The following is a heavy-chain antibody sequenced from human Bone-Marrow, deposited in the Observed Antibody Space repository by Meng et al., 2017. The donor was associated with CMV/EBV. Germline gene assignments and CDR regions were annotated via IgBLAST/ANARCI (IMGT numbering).Heavy chain of an antibody. CDR1: TFTSYY. CDR3: AAGPLTVTWRGYYYYGMDV. Sequence: TFTSYYMHWVRQAPGQGLEWMGIINPSGGSTSYAQKFQGRVTMTRDMSTSTAYMELSSLRSEDTAVYYCAAGPLTVTWRGYYYYGMDVWGQGTTVTVSS. D-gene: IGHD4-11*01. CDR2: INPSGGST. J-gene: IGHJ6*02. V-gene: IGHV1-46*01.